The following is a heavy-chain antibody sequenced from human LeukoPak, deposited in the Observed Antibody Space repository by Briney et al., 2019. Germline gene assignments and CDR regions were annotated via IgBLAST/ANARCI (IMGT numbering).Heavy chain of an antibody. CDR1: GFTFSSYA. Sequence: GGSLRLSCAASGFTFSSYAMNWVRQAPGKGPEWVSAIVGNGGGTYYADSVKGRFTISRDNSKNTLYLQMNSLRAEDTALYYCAKDPFGDSSGYPDYWGQGTLVTVSS. CDR2: IVGNGGGT. J-gene: IGHJ4*02. CDR3: AKDPFGDSSGYPDY. V-gene: IGHV3-23*01. D-gene: IGHD3-22*01.